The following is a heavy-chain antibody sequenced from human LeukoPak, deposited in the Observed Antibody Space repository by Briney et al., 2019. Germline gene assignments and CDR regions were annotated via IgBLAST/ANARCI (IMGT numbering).Heavy chain of an antibody. Sequence: GASVKVSCKASGYTFTSYAMHWVRQAPGQRLEWMGWINAGNGNTKYSQEFQGRVTITRDTSASTAYMELSSLRSEDMAVYYCAREAGSYGFEYYFDYWGQGTLVTVSS. CDR2: INAGNGNT. D-gene: IGHD5-18*01. J-gene: IGHJ4*02. CDR3: AREAGSYGFEYYFDY. CDR1: GYTFTSYA. V-gene: IGHV1-3*03.